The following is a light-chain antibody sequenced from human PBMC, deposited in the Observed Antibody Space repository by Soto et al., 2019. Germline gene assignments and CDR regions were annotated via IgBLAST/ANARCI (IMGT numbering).Light chain of an antibody. CDR1: SSDVGAYNY. CDR2: EVS. CDR3: FSFTTDWTHV. J-gene: IGLJ1*01. V-gene: IGLV2-14*01. Sequence: QSVLTQPASVSGSPGQSITISCTGTSSDVGAYNYVSWFQQHPGKAPTLIISEVSNRPSGVSNRFSGSKSGNAASLTSSGLQAEDEADYFCFSFTTDWTHVFGTGTKLTVL.